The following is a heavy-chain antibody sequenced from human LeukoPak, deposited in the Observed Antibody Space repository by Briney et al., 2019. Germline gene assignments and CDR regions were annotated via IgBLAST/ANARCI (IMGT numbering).Heavy chain of an antibody. Sequence: SETLSLTCTVSGGSISSYYWSWIRQPPGKGLEWIGYIYYSGSTNYNPSLKSRVTISVDTSKNQFSLKLSSVTAADTAVYYCARHTLPPVGYCSSTSCHFDYWGQGTLVTVSS. CDR1: GGSISSYY. CDR2: IYYSGST. D-gene: IGHD2-2*01. CDR3: ARHTLPPVGYCSSTSCHFDY. J-gene: IGHJ4*02. V-gene: IGHV4-59*08.